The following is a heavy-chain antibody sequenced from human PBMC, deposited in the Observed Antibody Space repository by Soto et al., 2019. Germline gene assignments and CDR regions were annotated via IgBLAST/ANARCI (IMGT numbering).Heavy chain of an antibody. Sequence: GASVKVSCKASGYTFTGYYMHWVRQAPGQGLEWMGWINPNSGGTNYAQKFQGRVTMTRDTSISTAYMELSRLRSDDTAVYYCARDYCSGGSFYGWYFDLWGRGTLVTVSS. CDR2: INPNSGGT. D-gene: IGHD2-15*01. J-gene: IGHJ2*01. CDR3: ARDYCSGGSFYGWYFDL. V-gene: IGHV1-2*02. CDR1: GYTFTGYY.